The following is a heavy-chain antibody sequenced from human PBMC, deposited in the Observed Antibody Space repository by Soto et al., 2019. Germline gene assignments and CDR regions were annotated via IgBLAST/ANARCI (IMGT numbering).Heavy chain of an antibody. CDR3: ARDNDGDTYYFXY. J-gene: IGHJ4*02. CDR1: GGSISSGAYY. D-gene: IGHD4-17*01. CDR2: IYYSGST. Sequence: SETLSLTCTVSGGSISSGAYYWSWVRQPPGKGLEWIGYIYYSGSTYYNPSLKSRVTISVDTSKNQFSLKLSSVTATDTAVYYCARDNDGDTYYFXYWSQGTLVTVSS. V-gene: IGHV4-30-4*01.